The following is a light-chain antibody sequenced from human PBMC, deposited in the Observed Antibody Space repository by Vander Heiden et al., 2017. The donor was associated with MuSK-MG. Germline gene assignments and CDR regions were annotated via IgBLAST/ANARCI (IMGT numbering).Light chain of an antibody. V-gene: IGKV3-20*01. Sequence: EIVLTQSPGALSLSPGEGATLSCRASQSVSSDFLAWYQQKAGRAPRLLIYGSSSRATGIPDRFSGSGSGTDFTLTISRLEPEDFAVYYCQQEGRSPGTFGQGTKVEIK. CDR3: QQEGRSPGT. J-gene: IGKJ1*01. CDR1: QSVSSDF. CDR2: GSS.